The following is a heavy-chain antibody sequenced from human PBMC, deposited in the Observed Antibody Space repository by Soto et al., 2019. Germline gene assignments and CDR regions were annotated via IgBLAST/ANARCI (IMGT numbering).Heavy chain of an antibody. V-gene: IGHV5-10-1*01. CDR3: ATEWIQLNGAGWFDP. CDR2: IDPSDSYT. D-gene: IGHD5-18*01. Sequence: HGESLKISCKGSGYSFTSYWISWVRQMPGKGLEWMGRIDPSDSYTNYSPSFQGHVTISADKSISTAYLQWSSLKASDTAMYYCATEWIQLNGAGWFDPWGQGTLVTVPQ. J-gene: IGHJ5*02. CDR1: GYSFTSYW.